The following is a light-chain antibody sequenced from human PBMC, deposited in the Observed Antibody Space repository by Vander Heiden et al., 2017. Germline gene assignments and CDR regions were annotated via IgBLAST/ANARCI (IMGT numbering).Light chain of an antibody. Sequence: DIQMTQSPSSLSASVGDRVTITCRASQSISSYLNWYQQKPGKAPKLLIYAASSLQSGVPSRFSGSGYGKDFTLTISSRQPEDFATYYCQQSYSNPPWTFGQGTKVEIK. J-gene: IGKJ1*01. V-gene: IGKV1-39*01. CDR1: QSISSY. CDR2: AAS. CDR3: QQSYSNPPWT.